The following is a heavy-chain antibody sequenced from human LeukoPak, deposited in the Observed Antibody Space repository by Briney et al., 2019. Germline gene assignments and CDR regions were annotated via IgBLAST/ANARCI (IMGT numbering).Heavy chain of an antibody. CDR3: ARDRYCTTTRCSDY. J-gene: IGHJ4*02. Sequence: GGSLRLSCVASGFTFSSYSMNWVRQAPGKGLEWVSYISSSSSTIYYADSVEGRFTISRDNAKNSLYLQMNSLRAEDTAVYYCARDRYCTTTRCSDYWGQGTLVTVSS. CDR2: ISSSSSTI. CDR1: GFTFSSYS. V-gene: IGHV3-48*04. D-gene: IGHD2-2*01.